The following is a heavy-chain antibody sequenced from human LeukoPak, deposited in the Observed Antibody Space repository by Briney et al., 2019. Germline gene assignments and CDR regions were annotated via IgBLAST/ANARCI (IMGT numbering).Heavy chain of an antibody. D-gene: IGHD3-10*01. Sequence: GGSLRLSCAASGFTFSSYAMHWVRQAPGKGLEYVSAISSNGGSTYYANSVKGRFTISRDNSKNTLYLQMGSLRAEDMAVCYCARDRYGSGGDFDYWGQGTLVTASS. CDR2: ISSNGGST. CDR1: GFTFSSYA. CDR3: ARDRYGSGGDFDY. V-gene: IGHV3-64*01. J-gene: IGHJ4*02.